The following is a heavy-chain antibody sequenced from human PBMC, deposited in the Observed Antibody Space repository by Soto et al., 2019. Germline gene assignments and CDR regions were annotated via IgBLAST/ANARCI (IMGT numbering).Heavy chain of an antibody. V-gene: IGHV6-1*01. CDR3: ARDEVAVAANYYYYYGMDV. CDR1: EDSVSSNSAA. D-gene: IGHD6-19*01. CDR2: TYYRSKWYN. Sequence: SQTLSLTCXISEDSVSSNSAAWNWIRQSPSRGLEWLGRTYYRSKWYNDYAVSVKSRITINPDTSKNQFSLQLNSVTPEDTAVYYCARDEVAVAANYYYYYGMDVWGQGTTVTVSS. J-gene: IGHJ6*02.